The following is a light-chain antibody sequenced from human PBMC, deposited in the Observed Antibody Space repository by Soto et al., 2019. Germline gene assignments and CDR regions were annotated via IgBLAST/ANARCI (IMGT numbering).Light chain of an antibody. CDR1: QSVSSN. CDR3: QQYDTWPPWT. CDR2: GAS. J-gene: IGKJ1*01. Sequence: EIVMTQSPATLSVSPGERATLSCRASQSVSSNLAWYQQIPGQAPRLLIYGASTGAAGIPARFSGSGSATEFTLTISSLQSEDFAVYYCQQYDTWPPWTFGQGTKVDIK. V-gene: IGKV3-15*01.